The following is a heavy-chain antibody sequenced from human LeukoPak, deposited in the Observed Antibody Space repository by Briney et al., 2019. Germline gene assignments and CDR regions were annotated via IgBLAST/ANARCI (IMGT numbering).Heavy chain of an antibody. J-gene: IGHJ4*02. CDR1: GFTYSSYA. V-gene: IGHV3-23*01. CDR2: ISGSGRST. D-gene: IGHD6-6*01. CDR3: AKGIRLGSSSQHFDY. Sequence: GGSLRLSCAASGFTYSSYAMSWVRQAPGKGLEWVSAISGSGRSTYYADSVKGRFTISRDNSKNTLYLQMNSLRAEDTAVYYCAKGIRLGSSSQHFDYWGQGTLVTVSS.